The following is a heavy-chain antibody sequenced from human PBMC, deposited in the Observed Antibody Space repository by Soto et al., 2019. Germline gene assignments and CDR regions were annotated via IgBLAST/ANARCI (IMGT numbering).Heavy chain of an antibody. J-gene: IGHJ6*03. CDR2: MNPNSGNT. CDR3: ARGRRCSGGSCYPYYYYYYMDV. CDR1: GYTFTSYD. Sequence: QVQLMQSGAEVKKPGASVKVSCKASGYTFTSYDINWVRQATGQGLEWMGWMNPNSGNTGYAQKFQGRVTMTRNTSISTAYMELSSLRSEDTAVYYCARGRRCSGGSCYPYYYYYYMDVWGKGTTVTVSS. D-gene: IGHD2-15*01. V-gene: IGHV1-8*01.